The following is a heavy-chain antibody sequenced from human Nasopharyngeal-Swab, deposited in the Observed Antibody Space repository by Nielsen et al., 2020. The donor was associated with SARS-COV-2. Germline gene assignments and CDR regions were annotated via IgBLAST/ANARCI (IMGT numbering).Heavy chain of an antibody. D-gene: IGHD2-15*01. CDR2: IYYSGST. Sequence: WIRQPPGKGLEWIGYIYYSGSTYYNPSLKSRVTKSVDTSKNQFSLKLSSVTAADTAVYYCAREGNCSGGSCYSYFDYWGQGTLVTVSS. V-gene: IGHV4-30-4*01. J-gene: IGHJ4*02. CDR3: AREGNCSGGSCYSYFDY.